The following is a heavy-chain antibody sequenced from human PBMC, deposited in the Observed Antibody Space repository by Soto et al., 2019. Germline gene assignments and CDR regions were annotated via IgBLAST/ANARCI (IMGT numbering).Heavy chain of an antibody. D-gene: IGHD6-19*01. CDR3: AFTDSSGWWSGMSYFDY. V-gene: IGHV1-3*01. Sequence: QVPLVQSGAEVKKPGASVKVSCKASGYTFTSYAMHWVRQAPGQRLEWMGWINAGNGNTKYSQKFQGRVTITRDTSASTAYMELSSLRSEDTAVYYCAFTDSSGWWSGMSYFDYWGQGTLVTVSS. CDR2: INAGNGNT. J-gene: IGHJ4*02. CDR1: GYTFTSYA.